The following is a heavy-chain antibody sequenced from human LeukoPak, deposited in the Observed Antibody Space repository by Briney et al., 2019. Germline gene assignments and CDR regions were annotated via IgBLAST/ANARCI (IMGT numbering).Heavy chain of an antibody. Sequence: GGSLRLSCAASGFTFSSYSMNWVRQAPGKGLEWVSYISSSSSTIYYADSVKGRFTISRDNAKNSLYLQMNSLRAEDTAVYYCAKVGMDGDYFFMDYYMDVWGKGTTVTVSS. CDR1: GFTFSSYS. CDR2: ISSSSSTI. J-gene: IGHJ6*03. V-gene: IGHV3-48*01. D-gene: IGHD4-17*01. CDR3: AKVGMDGDYFFMDYYMDV.